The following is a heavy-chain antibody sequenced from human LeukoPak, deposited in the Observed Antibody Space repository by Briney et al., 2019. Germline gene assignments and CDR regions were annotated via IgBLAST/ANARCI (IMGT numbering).Heavy chain of an antibody. J-gene: IGHJ3*02. Sequence: ASVKVSCKASGGTFSSYAISWVRQAPGQGLEWMGGIIPIFGTANYAQKFQGRVTITADESTSTAYMELSSLRSEDTAVYYCARALSGYDYFGAFDIWGRGTMVTVSS. V-gene: IGHV1-69*13. CDR3: ARALSGYDYFGAFDI. CDR2: IIPIFGTA. CDR1: GGTFSSYA. D-gene: IGHD5-12*01.